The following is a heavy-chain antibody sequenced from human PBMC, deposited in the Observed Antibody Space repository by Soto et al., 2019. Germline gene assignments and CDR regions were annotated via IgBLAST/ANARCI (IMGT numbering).Heavy chain of an antibody. CDR1: GFTFTDFY. CDR2: IGPDGSET. V-gene: IGHV3-7*03. D-gene: IGHD4-4*01. CDR3: AGWGGHDYNY. J-gene: IGHJ4*02. Sequence: EVQLVQSGGGLVQPGGSLRLSCVGSGFTFTDFYRNWVRQAPGKGLEWVANIGPDGSETNYVDSVKGRFTTSRDNAKNSLFLQMNSLRADDTAVYYCAGWGGHDYNYWGQGILVTVSS.